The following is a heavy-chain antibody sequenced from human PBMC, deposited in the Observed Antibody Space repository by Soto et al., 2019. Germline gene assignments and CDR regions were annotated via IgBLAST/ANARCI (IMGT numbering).Heavy chain of an antibody. D-gene: IGHD3-22*01. CDR2: ISYDGSNK. Sequence: QVQLVESGGGVVQPGRSLRLSCAASGFTFSSYAMHWVRQAPGKGLEWVAVISYDGSNKYYADSVKGRFTISRDNSKKPLYLQMNSLRAEDTAVYYCAKSLNYYDSRGYPYYFDYWGQGTLVTVSS. J-gene: IGHJ4*02. CDR1: GFTFSSYA. CDR3: AKSLNYYDSRGYPYYFDY. V-gene: IGHV3-30-3*02.